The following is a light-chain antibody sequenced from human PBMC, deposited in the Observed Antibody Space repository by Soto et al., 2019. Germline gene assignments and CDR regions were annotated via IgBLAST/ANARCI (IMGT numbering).Light chain of an antibody. Sequence: ETGLTQSPATLSLSPGERATLSCRASPGVRNSLAWYQQRPGQAPRLLIYDVSHRATGIPARFSGSGSGTDFTLTISSLEPEDVAAYYCQQHSNWPWAFGPGTKVDIK. CDR3: QQHSNWPWA. CDR2: DVS. CDR1: PGVRNS. V-gene: IGKV3-11*01. J-gene: IGKJ1*01.